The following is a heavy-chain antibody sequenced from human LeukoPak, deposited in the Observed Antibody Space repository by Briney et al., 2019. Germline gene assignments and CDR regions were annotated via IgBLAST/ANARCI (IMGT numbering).Heavy chain of an antibody. J-gene: IGHJ4*02. D-gene: IGHD5-18*01. V-gene: IGHV4-38-2*01. CDR1: GYSISSGYY. CDR2: IYHNGNT. Sequence: SETLSLTCAVSGYSISSGYYWGWIRQPPGKGLEWIGTIYHNGNTYYNPSLKSRVTISVDPSKNQFSLKLSSVTAADTAVYYCARVRYNYGDSDYWGQGTLVTVSS. CDR3: ARVRYNYGDSDY.